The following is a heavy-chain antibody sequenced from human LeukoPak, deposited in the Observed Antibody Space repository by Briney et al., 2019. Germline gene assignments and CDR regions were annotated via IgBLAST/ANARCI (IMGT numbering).Heavy chain of an antibody. J-gene: IGHJ4*02. Sequence: SQTLSLTCAISGDSVSSTSAAWNWIWQSPSRGLEWLGRTYYRSKWYSDYAVSVRGRITVNPDTSTNQFSLQLNSVTPEDTAVYYCARYTSSWFFDSWGLGTLVTVSS. V-gene: IGHV6-1*01. CDR2: TYYRSKWYS. D-gene: IGHD6-13*01. CDR3: ARYTSSWFFDS. CDR1: GDSVSSTSAA.